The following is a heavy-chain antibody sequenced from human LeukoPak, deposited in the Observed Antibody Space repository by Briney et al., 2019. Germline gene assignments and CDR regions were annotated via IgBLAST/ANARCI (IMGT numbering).Heavy chain of an antibody. J-gene: IGHJ4*02. CDR2: ITSSNNYI. CDR1: GFTFDDYA. V-gene: IGHV3-21*01. D-gene: IGHD6-13*01. Sequence: GGSLRLSCAASGFTFDDYAMHWVRQAPGKGLEWVSSITSSNNYIYYADSMKGRFTISRDNAKNSLYLQMNSLRAEDTAVYYCARLQAYSSSWYRRYYFDYWGQGTLVTVSS. CDR3: ARLQAYSSSWYRRYYFDY.